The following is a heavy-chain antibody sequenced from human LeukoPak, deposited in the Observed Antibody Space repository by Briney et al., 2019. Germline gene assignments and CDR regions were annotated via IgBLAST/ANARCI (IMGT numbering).Heavy chain of an antibody. CDR3: AREVTMVRGVITKYYYNGMDV. V-gene: IGHV1-18*01. CDR1: GYTFTSYG. D-gene: IGHD3-10*01. J-gene: IGHJ6*02. CDR2: ISAYNGNT. Sequence: ASVKASCKASGYTFTSYGISWVRQAPGQGLEWMGWISAYNGNTNYAQKLQGRVTMTTDTSTSTAYMELRSLRSDDTAVYYCAREVTMVRGVITKYYYNGMDVWGQGTTVTVSS.